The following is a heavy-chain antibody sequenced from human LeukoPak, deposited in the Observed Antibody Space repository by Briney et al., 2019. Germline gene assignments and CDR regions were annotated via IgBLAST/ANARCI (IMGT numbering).Heavy chain of an antibody. CDR2: ISSSGSTI. J-gene: IGHJ4*02. Sequence: GGSLRLPCAASGFTFSSYEMNWVRQAPGKGLEWVSYISSSGSTIYYADSVKGRFTISRDNAKNSLYLQMNSLRAEDTAVYYCATCGYTYGLYFDYWGQGTLVTVSS. CDR3: ATCGYTYGLYFDY. D-gene: IGHD5-18*01. V-gene: IGHV3-48*03. CDR1: GFTFSSYE.